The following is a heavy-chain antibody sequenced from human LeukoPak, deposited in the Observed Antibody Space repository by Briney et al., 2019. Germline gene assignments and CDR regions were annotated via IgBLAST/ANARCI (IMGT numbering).Heavy chain of an antibody. Sequence: PGGSLRLSCAASGFTFSRNSMNWVRQAPGKGLEWVSSISTSSSYIYYADSVKGRFTISRDNARNSLYLQMNSLRAEDTALYYCAREGYYDSSGYLDYYYMDVWGKGTTVTVSS. V-gene: IGHV3-21*04. D-gene: IGHD3-22*01. CDR1: GFTFSRNS. J-gene: IGHJ6*03. CDR3: AREGYYDSSGYLDYYYMDV. CDR2: ISTSSSYI.